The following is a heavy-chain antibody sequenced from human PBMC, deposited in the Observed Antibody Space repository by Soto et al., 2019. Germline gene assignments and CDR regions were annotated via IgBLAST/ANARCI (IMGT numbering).Heavy chain of an antibody. V-gene: IGHV3-21*01. CDR2: ISSSSSYI. Sequence: PGGSLRLSCAASGFTFSDSAMHWVRQASGKGLEWVSSISSSSSYIYYADSVKGRFTISRDNAKNSLYLQMNSLRAEDTAVYYCAREGSHSSSWNFDYWGQGTLVTVSS. CDR1: GFTFSDSA. J-gene: IGHJ4*02. CDR3: AREGSHSSSWNFDY. D-gene: IGHD6-13*01.